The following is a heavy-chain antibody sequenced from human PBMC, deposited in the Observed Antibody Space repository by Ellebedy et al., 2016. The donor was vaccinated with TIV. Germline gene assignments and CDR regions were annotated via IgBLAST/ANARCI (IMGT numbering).Heavy chain of an antibody. CDR3: ARDRGYYDTPYAFDI. CDR1: GFTFSSYW. D-gene: IGHD3-22*01. Sequence: GGSLRLSXAASGFTFSSYWMSWVRQAPGKGLEWVANIKQDGSEKYYVDSVKGRFTISRDNAKNSLYLQMNSLRAEDTAMYYCARDRGYYDTPYAFDIWGQGTMVTVSS. CDR2: IKQDGSEK. V-gene: IGHV3-7*01. J-gene: IGHJ3*02.